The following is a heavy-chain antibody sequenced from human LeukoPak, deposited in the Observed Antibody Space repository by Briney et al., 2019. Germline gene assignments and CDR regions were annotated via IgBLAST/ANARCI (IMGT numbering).Heavy chain of an antibody. V-gene: IGHV4-59*01. CDR1: GGSISSFY. D-gene: IGHD3-10*01. Sequence: SETLSLTCTVSGGSISSFYWSWIRQPPGKGLEWIGYIYYVGSTNYNPSLKSRVTISGDASKNQFSLKLSSVTDADTAVYYCASATMVKYYLDYWGQGILVTVSS. CDR3: ASATMVKYYLDY. J-gene: IGHJ4*02. CDR2: IYYVGST.